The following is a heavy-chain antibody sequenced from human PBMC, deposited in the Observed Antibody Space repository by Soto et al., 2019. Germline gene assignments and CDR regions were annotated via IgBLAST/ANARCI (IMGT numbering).Heavy chain of an antibody. CDR1: GFTFSSYA. Sequence: EVQLLESGGGLVQPGGSLRLSCAASGFTFSSYAMSWVRQAPGKGLEWVSTISGSGGNTYYADSVKGRVTISRDNSKNTLYLKMNGLRAEDTAVYYCAKVGYYDGNRYFDYWGQGTLVTVSS. V-gene: IGHV3-23*01. J-gene: IGHJ4*02. CDR2: ISGSGGNT. D-gene: IGHD3-22*01. CDR3: AKVGYYDGNRYFDY.